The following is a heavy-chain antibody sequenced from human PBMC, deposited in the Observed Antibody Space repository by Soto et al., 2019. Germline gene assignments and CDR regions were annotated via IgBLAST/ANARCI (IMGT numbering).Heavy chain of an antibody. J-gene: IGHJ4*02. CDR1: GFTFSDYY. CDR2: ISSSSSYT. Sequence: GGSLRLSCAASGFTFSDYYMSWIRQAPGKGLEWVSYISSSSSYTNYADSVKGRFTISRDNAKNSLYLQMNSLRAVDTAVYYCARREIQGPIDYWGQGTLVTVSS. CDR3: ARREIQGPIDY. V-gene: IGHV3-11*03. D-gene: IGHD1-26*01.